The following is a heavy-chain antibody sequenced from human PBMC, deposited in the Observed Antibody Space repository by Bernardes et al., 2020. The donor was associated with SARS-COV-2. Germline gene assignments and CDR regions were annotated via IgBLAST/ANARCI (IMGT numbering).Heavy chain of an antibody. Sequence: GGSLRLSCAASGFTFSSYAMSWVRQAPGKGLEWVSAISGSGGSTYYADSVKGRFTISRDNSKNTLYLQMNSLRAEDTAVYYCAKAGRCLCSGGSCYRGCYFDYWGQGTLVTVSS. CDR3: AKAGRCLCSGGSCYRGCYFDY. CDR1: GFTFSSYA. V-gene: IGHV3-23*01. D-gene: IGHD2-15*01. CDR2: ISGSGGST. J-gene: IGHJ4*02.